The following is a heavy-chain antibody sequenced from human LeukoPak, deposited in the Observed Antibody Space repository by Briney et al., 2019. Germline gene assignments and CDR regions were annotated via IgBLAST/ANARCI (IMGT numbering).Heavy chain of an antibody. CDR2: ISSSSSYI. CDR1: GFTFSTYS. J-gene: IGHJ4*02. V-gene: IGHV3-21*01. Sequence: NPGGSLRLSCGASGFTFSTYSMNWVRQAPGKGLEWVSSISSSSSYIYYADSVKGRFTISRDNAKNSLYLQMNSLRAEDTAVYYCARFHSSKYPPYYFDYWGQGTLVTVSS. CDR3: ARFHSSKYPPYYFDY. D-gene: IGHD3-22*01.